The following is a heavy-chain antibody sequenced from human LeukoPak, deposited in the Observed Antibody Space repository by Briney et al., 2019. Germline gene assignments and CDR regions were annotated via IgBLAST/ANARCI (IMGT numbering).Heavy chain of an antibody. D-gene: IGHD3-22*01. V-gene: IGHV3-21*01. CDR1: GFTFSSYS. CDR3: ARDSSGYWFDY. CDR2: ISSSSSYI. Sequence: GGSLRLSCAASGFTFSSYSMNWVRQAPGKGLEWVPSISSSSSYIYYADSVKGRFTISRDNAKNSLYLQMNSLRAEDTAVYYCARDSSGYWFDYWGQGTLVTVSS. J-gene: IGHJ4*02.